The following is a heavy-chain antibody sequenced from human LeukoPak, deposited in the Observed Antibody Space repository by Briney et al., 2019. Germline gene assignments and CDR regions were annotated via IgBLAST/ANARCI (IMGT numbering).Heavy chain of an antibody. CDR1: GFTVSSNY. J-gene: IGHJ6*03. D-gene: IGHD3-16*01. Sequence: GGSLRLSCAASGFTVSSNYMGWVRQAPGKGLKWVSTINDNGDGTYYADSVKGRFTISRDNSYNTVSLQMNSLRDEDTGVYYCAKGLRTGVGPYMGYHYYMDVWGKGATVTVSS. CDR3: AKGLRTGVGPYMGYHYYMDV. V-gene: IGHV3-23*01. CDR2: INDNGDGT.